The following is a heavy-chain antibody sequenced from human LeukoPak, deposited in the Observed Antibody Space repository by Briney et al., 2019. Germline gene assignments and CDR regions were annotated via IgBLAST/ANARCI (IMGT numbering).Heavy chain of an antibody. CDR1: GFTFSSHS. CDR2: ISSSSSYI. V-gene: IGHV3-21*01. Sequence: GGSLRLSCAASGFTFSSHSMNWVRQAPGKGLEWVSSISSSSSYIYYADSVKGRFTISRDNAKNSLYLQMNSLRAEDTAVYYCARIAEGIAVAGTRYYYYYMDVWGKGTTVTVSS. D-gene: IGHD6-19*01. CDR3: ARIAEGIAVAGTRYYYYYMDV. J-gene: IGHJ6*03.